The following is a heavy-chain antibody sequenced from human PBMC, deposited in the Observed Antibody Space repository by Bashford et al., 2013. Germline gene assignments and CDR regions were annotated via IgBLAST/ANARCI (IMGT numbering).Heavy chain of an antibody. CDR3: ARDRRYFDIDY. V-gene: IGHV1-69*10. D-gene: IGHD3-9*01. J-gene: IGHJ4*02. CDR2: IIPFFGMT. Sequence: VASVKVSCKASGGTFTTYGFSWVRQAPGQGLEWMGGIIPFFGMTTYAQQFQGRVTIAADKSTTTVYMDLSSLRSEDTAVYYCARDRRYFDIDYWGQGTLVTVSS. CDR1: GGTFTTYG.